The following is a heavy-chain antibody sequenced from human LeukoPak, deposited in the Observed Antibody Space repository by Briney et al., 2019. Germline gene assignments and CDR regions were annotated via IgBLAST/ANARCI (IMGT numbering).Heavy chain of an antibody. V-gene: IGHV3-64D*06. D-gene: IGHD5-18*01. CDR3: VKGEIQLWPVRGRGAFDY. CDR1: GFTFSSYA. J-gene: IGHJ4*02. CDR2: ISSNWGST. Sequence: GGSLRLSCSASGFTFSSYAMHWVRQAPGKGLEYVSAISSNWGSTYYADSVKGRFTISRDNSKNTLYLQMSSLRAEDTAVYYCVKGEIQLWPVRGRGAFDYWGQGTLVTVSS.